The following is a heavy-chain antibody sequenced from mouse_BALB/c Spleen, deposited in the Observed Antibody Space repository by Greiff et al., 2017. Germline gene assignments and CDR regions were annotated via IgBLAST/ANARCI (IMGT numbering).Heavy chain of an antibody. CDR3: ARSTTATSYFDY. V-gene: IGHV5-17*02. Sequence: EVQVVESGGGLVQPGGSRKLSCAASGFTFSSFGMHWVRQAPEKGLEWVAYISSGSSTIYYADTVKGRFTISRDNPKNTLFLQMTSLRSEDTAMYYCARSTTATSYFDYWGQGTTLTVSS. CDR1: GFTFSSFG. J-gene: IGHJ2*01. D-gene: IGHD1-2*01. CDR2: ISSGSSTI.